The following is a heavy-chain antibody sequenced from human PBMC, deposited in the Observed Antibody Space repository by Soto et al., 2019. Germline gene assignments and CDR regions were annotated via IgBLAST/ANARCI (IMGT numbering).Heavy chain of an antibody. J-gene: IGHJ4*02. V-gene: IGHV3-23*01. Sequence: EVQLLESGGGLVQPGGSLRLSCAASGFTFSNYAMSWVRQTPGKGLEWVSTISGGGGNTYYPGSVKGRFTISRDNSKDTVYLEVNSLRAEDTAIYYCAKERLGRGADYWGQGALVTVTS. CDR3: AKERLGRGADY. CDR2: ISGGGGNT. CDR1: GFTFSNYA.